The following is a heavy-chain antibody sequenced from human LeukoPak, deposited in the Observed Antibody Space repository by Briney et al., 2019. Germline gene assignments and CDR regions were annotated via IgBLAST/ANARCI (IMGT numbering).Heavy chain of an antibody. V-gene: IGHV3-48*01. CDR2: ISSSSTTI. CDR1: GFTFSSYS. J-gene: IGHJ5*02. Sequence: GGSLRLSCAASGFTFSSYSMNWVRQAPGKGLEWVSYISSSSTTIYYADSVKGRFTISRDNAKNSLYLQMNSLRAEDTAVYYCAKDMYSSSNPGWFDPWGQGTLVTVSS. CDR3: AKDMYSSSNPGWFDP. D-gene: IGHD6-13*01.